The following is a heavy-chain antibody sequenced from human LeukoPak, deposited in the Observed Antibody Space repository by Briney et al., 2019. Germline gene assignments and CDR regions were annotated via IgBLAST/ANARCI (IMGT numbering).Heavy chain of an antibody. CDR2: ISAYNGNT. J-gene: IGHJ5*02. D-gene: IGHD4-17*01. CDR1: GYTFTSYG. Sequence: ASVKVSCKASGYTFTSYGISWVRQAPGQGLEWMGWISAYNGNTNYAQKFQGRVTMTRDTSISTAYMELSRLRSDDTAVYYCAREVTTVTTDWFDPWGQGTLVTVSS. V-gene: IGHV1-18*01. CDR3: AREVTTVTTDWFDP.